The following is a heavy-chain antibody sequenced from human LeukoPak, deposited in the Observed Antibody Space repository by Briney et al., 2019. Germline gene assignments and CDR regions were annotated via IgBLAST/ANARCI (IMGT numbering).Heavy chain of an antibody. CDR2: TYYRSKWYN. D-gene: IGHD3-3*01. CDR1: GDSVSSNSAA. CDR3: ASYDFWSGYPGYYFDY. Sequence: SQTLSLTCAISGDSVSSNSAAWNWIRQSPSRGLEWLGRTYYRSKWYNDYAVSVKSRITINPDTSKNQFSLKLSSVTAADTAVYYCASYDFWSGYPGYYFDYWGQGTLVTVSS. V-gene: IGHV6-1*01. J-gene: IGHJ4*02.